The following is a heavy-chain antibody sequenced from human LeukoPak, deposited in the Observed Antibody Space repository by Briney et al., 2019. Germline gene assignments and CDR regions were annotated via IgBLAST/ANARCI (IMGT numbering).Heavy chain of an antibody. V-gene: IGHV4-61*01. J-gene: IGHJ4*02. CDR1: GGSISSSSYY. CDR2: IYYSGST. Sequence: KASETLSLTCTVSGGSISSSSYYWGWIRQPPGKGLEWIGYIYYSGSTNYNPSLKSRVTISVDTSKNQFSLKLSSVTAADTAVYYCARDREIFDYWGQGTLVTVSS. CDR3: ARDREIFDY.